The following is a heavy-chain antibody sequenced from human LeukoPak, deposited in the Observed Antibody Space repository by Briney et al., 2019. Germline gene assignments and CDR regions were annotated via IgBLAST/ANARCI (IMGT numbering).Heavy chain of an antibody. Sequence: SETLSLTCTVSGGSISSYYWSWIRQPPGKGLEWIGYIYYSGSTNYNPSLKSRVTISVDTSKNQFSLKLSSVTAADTAVYYCASYNWNWSRAFDIWGQGTMATVSS. D-gene: IGHD1-7*01. CDR3: ASYNWNWSRAFDI. CDR1: GGSISSYY. J-gene: IGHJ3*02. CDR2: IYYSGST. V-gene: IGHV4-59*01.